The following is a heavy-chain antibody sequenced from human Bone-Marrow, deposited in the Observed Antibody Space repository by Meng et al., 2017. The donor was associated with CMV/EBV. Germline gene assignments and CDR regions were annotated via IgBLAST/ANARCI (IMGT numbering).Heavy chain of an antibody. D-gene: IGHD3-10*01. CDR1: GYTFTSYD. Sequence: ASVKVSCKASGYTFTSYDINWVRQATGQGLEWMGWMNPNSGNTGYAQKFQGRVTMTRNTSISTAYMELSSLRSEDTAVYYCARVHATTWWFGNHDAFDIWGQGTRVTGSS. V-gene: IGHV1-8*01. CDR3: ARVHATTWWFGNHDAFDI. CDR2: MNPNSGNT. J-gene: IGHJ3*02.